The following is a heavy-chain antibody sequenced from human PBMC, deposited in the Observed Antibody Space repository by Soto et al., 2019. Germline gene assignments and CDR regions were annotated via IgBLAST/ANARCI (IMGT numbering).Heavy chain of an antibody. J-gene: IGHJ4*02. CDR2: ISYHGTYA. Sequence: QGQLVESGGGVVQPGRSLRLSCAASGSNFSNYGIHWVRQVPGKGLEWVAVISYHGTYAHYTDSVRGRFTISRDNSKNPVYLPMNSLRAEDTAVYYWAKDRGYYSSSWPSYWGQGTLVTVSS. D-gene: IGHD6-13*01. V-gene: IGHV3-30*18. CDR3: AKDRGYYSSSWPSY. CDR1: GSNFSNYG.